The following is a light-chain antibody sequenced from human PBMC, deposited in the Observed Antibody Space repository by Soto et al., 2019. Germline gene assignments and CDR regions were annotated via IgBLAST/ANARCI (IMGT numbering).Light chain of an antibody. J-gene: IGKJ2*01. Sequence: EIVLTQSPGTLSLSPGERATLSCRASRSLSSSYVVWYQQKPGQAPRLLIYAASRRATGIPDRFSGSGSATEYTPPISRLELEVFAVYYCQQQGIFGQGTKLEIK. CDR3: QQQGI. V-gene: IGKV3-20*01. CDR2: AAS. CDR1: RSLSSSY.